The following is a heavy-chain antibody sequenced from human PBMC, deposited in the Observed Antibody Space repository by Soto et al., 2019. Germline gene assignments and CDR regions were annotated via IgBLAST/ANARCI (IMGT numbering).Heavy chain of an antibody. CDR1: GGSISNYY. Sequence: SETLSLTCSVSGGSISNYYWSWIRQPPGGGLEWIGYIYYTGSTNYNPSLKSRVTMSVDSSKNQFSLNLRSVTAADTAVYYCARAPYSNYEDYWGQGTLVTVSS. CDR2: IYYTGST. CDR3: ARAPYSNYEDY. J-gene: IGHJ4*02. V-gene: IGHV4-59*01. D-gene: IGHD4-4*01.